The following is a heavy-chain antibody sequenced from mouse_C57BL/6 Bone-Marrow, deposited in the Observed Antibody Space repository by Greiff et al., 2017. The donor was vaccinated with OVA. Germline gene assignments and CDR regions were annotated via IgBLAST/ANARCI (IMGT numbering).Heavy chain of an antibody. CDR3: ARSPYGNYWYFDV. J-gene: IGHJ1*03. CDR1: GYTFTSYW. CDR2: IDPSDSYT. V-gene: IGHV1-50*01. D-gene: IGHD2-1*01. Sequence: QVQLQQPGAELVKPGASVKLSCKASGYTFTSYWMQWVKQRPGQGLEWIGEIDPSDSYTNYNQKFKGKATLTVDTSSSPAYMQLSSLTSEDSAVYYCARSPYGNYWYFDVWGTGTTVTVSS.